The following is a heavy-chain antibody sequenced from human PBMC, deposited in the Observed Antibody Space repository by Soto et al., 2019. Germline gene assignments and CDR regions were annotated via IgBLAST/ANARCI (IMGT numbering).Heavy chain of an antibody. D-gene: IGHD2-21*01. J-gene: IGHJ4*02. CDR3: ARRWGGTFDY. CDR1: GGSINSYY. V-gene: IGHV4-59*13. Sequence: QVQLQESGPGLEKPSETLSLTCTVYGGSINSYYWSWIRQPTGKEMEWIGYIYYSGSTNYNPSLKSRVTISVDTSKNQFSLKLSSVTAADTAVYYCARRWGGTFDYWGQGTLVTVSS. CDR2: IYYSGST.